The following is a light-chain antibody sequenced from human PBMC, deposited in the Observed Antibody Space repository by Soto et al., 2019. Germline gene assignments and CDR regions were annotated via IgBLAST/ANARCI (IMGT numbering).Light chain of an antibody. CDR1: QNIGSL. CDR3: QQSYSTSWT. V-gene: IGKV1-5*03. J-gene: IGKJ1*01. Sequence: DIQMTQSPSTLSASVGDRVTITCRASQNIGSLLAWYQQKPGKAPMFLIYKASSLESGVPSRFSGSGSGTDFTLTISSLQPEDFATYYCQQSYSTSWTFGQGTKVDIK. CDR2: KAS.